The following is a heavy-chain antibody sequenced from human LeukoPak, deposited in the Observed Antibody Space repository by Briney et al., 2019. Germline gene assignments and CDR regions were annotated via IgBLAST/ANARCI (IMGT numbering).Heavy chain of an antibody. CDR1: GFTFSSYG. Sequence: GGSLRLSCAASGFTFSSYGMHWVRQAPGKGLEWVAVISYDGSNKYYADSVKGRFTTSRDNSKNTLYLQMNSLRAEDTAVYYCAKREYYDYVWGSYRPPIDYWGQGTLVTVSS. D-gene: IGHD3-16*02. V-gene: IGHV3-30*18. CDR2: ISYDGSNK. CDR3: AKREYYDYVWGSYRPPIDY. J-gene: IGHJ4*02.